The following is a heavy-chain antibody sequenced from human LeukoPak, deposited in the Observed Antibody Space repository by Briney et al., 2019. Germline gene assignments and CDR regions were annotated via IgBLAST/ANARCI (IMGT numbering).Heavy chain of an antibody. CDR1: GFTFSSYG. Sequence: GGSLRLSCAASGFTFSSYGMHWVRQAPGKGLEWVAFIRYDGSNKYYADSVKGRFTISRDNSKNTLYLQMNSLRAEDTAVYYCAKTGGAYYYDSSGYHYFDYWGQGTLVTVSS. J-gene: IGHJ4*02. V-gene: IGHV3-30*02. CDR3: AKTGGAYYYDSSGYHYFDY. D-gene: IGHD3-22*01. CDR2: IRYDGSNK.